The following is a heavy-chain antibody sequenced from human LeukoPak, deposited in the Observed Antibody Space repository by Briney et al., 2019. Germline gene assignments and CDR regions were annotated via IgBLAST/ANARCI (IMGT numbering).Heavy chain of an antibody. CDR2: ISSSSSYI. D-gene: IGHD3-16*01. Sequence: GGSLRLSCAASGFTFSSYSMNWVRQAPGKGLEWVSSISSSSSYIYYAGSVKGRFTISRDNAKNSLYLQMNSLRAEDTAVYYCAREWGQLGELDYWGQGTLVTVSS. CDR1: GFTFSSYS. V-gene: IGHV3-21*01. CDR3: AREWGQLGELDY. J-gene: IGHJ4*02.